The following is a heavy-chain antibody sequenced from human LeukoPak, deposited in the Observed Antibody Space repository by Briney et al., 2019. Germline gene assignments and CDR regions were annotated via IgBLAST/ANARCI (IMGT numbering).Heavy chain of an antibody. CDR2: TYYRSKWYN. J-gene: IGHJ2*01. CDR1: GDSVSSNSAA. D-gene: IGHD1-26*01. Sequence: SQTLSLTCAISGDSVSSNSAAWNWIRQSPSRGLEWLGRTYYRSKWYNEYAASVKSRITINPDTSKNQFSLQLNSVTPEDTAVYYCVRGEWKLLSHYRYFDFWGRGTLVTVSS. CDR3: VRGEWKLLSHYRYFDF. V-gene: IGHV6-1*01.